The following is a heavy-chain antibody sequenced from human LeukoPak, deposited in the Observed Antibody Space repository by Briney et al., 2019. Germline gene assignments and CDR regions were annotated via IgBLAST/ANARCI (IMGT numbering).Heavy chain of an antibody. D-gene: IGHD1-26*01. CDR1: GGSISSYY. CDR2: IYYSGST. Sequence: PSETLSLTCTVSGGSISSYYWSWIRQPPGKGLEWIGYIYYSGSTNYHPSLKSRVTISVDTSKNQFSLKLSSVTAADTAVYYCARGRSSTYYYMDVWGKGTTVTVSS. J-gene: IGHJ6*03. V-gene: IGHV4-59*01. CDR3: ARGRSSTYYYMDV.